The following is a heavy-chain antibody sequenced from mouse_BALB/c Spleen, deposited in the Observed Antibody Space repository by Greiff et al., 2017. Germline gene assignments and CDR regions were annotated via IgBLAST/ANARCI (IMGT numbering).Heavy chain of an antibody. CDR3: ARLVKGLDSMDY. D-gene: IGHD2-2*01. Sequence: VQLQQSGAELAKPGASVKMSCKASGYTFTSYWMHWVKQRPGPGLEWIGYINPSTGYTEYNQKFKDKATLTADKSSSTSYMQLCSLTSEDSAVYYCARLVKGLDSMDYWGQGTTVTVSA. J-gene: IGHJ4*01. CDR2: INPSTGYT. CDR1: GYTFTSYW. V-gene: IGHV1-7*01.